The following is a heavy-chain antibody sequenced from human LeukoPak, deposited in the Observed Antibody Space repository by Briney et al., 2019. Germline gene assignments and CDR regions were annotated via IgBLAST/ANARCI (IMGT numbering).Heavy chain of an antibody. Sequence: GGSLRLSCAASVFTFSSRAMAWVRQAPGKGLEWVSTIDTTGDGTYYADSVKGRFTISRDNSKNTLFLQMNSLRAEDTAVYYCANRNYYLDSWGQGTLVTISS. J-gene: IGHJ4*02. CDR3: ANRNYYLDS. V-gene: IGHV3-23*01. CDR2: IDTTGDGT. CDR1: VFTFSSRA.